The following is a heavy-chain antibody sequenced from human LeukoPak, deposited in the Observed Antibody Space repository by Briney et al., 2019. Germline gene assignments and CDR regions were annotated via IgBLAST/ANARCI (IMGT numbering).Heavy chain of an antibody. J-gene: IGHJ4*02. Sequence: GGSLRLSCAASGFTFSSYGMHWVRQAPGKGLEWVAVISYDGSNKYYADSVKGRFTISRDNSKNTLYLQMNSLRAEDTAVYYCAKDGSGRVLRFFGTTRGPSQFDYWGQGTLVTVSS. CDR1: GFTFSSYG. V-gene: IGHV3-30*18. D-gene: IGHD3-3*01. CDR3: AKDGSGRVLRFFGTTRGPSQFDY. CDR2: ISYDGSNK.